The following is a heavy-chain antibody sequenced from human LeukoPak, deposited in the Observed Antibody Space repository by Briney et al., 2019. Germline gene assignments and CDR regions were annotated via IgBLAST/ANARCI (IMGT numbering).Heavy chain of an antibody. CDR1: GFAFSTYA. CDR2: IKSGGNT. Sequence: GGSLRLSCAASGFAFSTYAMSWVRHAPGKGLEWVSIIKSGGNTNYADSVKGRFTISRDNSKNTLWLQMNSLRAEDTAVYYCAKHSSGWYSFDFWGQGILVTVSS. J-gene: IGHJ4*02. V-gene: IGHV3-23*01. D-gene: IGHD6-13*01. CDR3: AKHSSGWYSFDF.